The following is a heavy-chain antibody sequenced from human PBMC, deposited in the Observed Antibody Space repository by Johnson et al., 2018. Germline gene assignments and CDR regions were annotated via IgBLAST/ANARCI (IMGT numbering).Heavy chain of an antibody. D-gene: IGHD4-17*01. CDR2: MNPNSGNT. Sequence: VQLVESGAEVKKPGASVKVSCKASGYTFTSYDINWVRQATGQGLEWMGWMNPNSGNTGYAQKFQGRVTMTRNTSISTAYMELSSLRSEDPAVYYGARVPLYGEDYYYYYMDVWGKGTTVTVSS. V-gene: IGHV1-8*01. CDR1: GYTFTSYD. J-gene: IGHJ6*03. CDR3: ARVPLYGEDYYYYYMDV.